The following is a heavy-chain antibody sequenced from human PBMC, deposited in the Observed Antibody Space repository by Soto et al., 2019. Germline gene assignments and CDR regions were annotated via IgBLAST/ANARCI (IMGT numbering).Heavy chain of an antibody. D-gene: IGHD5-12*01. J-gene: IGHJ4*02. Sequence: LSLTCTVSGGSISSYYWSWIRQPPGKGLEWIGYIYYSGSTNYNPSLKSRVTISVDTSKNQFSLKLSSVTAADTAVYYCARGSRGYSGYDFDPFDYWGQGTLVTVSS. CDR2: IYYSGST. CDR1: GGSISSYY. V-gene: IGHV4-59*01. CDR3: ARGSRGYSGYDFDPFDY.